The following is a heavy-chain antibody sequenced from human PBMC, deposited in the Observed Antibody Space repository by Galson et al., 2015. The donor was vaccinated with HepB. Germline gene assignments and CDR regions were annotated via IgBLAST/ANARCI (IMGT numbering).Heavy chain of an antibody. J-gene: IGHJ4*02. D-gene: IGHD6-19*01. CDR2: INPSGGST. CDR3: ARDLTRGWPQWGNGY. V-gene: IGHV1-46*01. Sequence: SVKVSCKASGYTFTSYYMHWVRQAPGQGLEWMGIINPSGGSTSYAQKFQGRVTMTRDTSTSTVYMELSSLRSEDTAVYYCARDLTRGWPQWGNGYWGQGTLVTVSS. CDR1: GYTFTSYY.